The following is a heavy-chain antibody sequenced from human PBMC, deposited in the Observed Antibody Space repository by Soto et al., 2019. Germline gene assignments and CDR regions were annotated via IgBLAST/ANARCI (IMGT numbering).Heavy chain of an antibody. CDR2: ISGSGGST. CDR1: GFTFSNYA. V-gene: IGHV3-23*01. J-gene: IGHJ4*02. D-gene: IGHD3-3*01. Sequence: PGGSMRLSCAASGFTFSNYAMSWVRQAPGKGLEWVSAISGSGGSTYYADSVKGRFTISRDNSKNTLYLQMNSLRAEDTAVYYRAKTRLRFLEWLSSFAYWGKGTRVTLAS. CDR3: AKTRLRFLEWLSSFAY.